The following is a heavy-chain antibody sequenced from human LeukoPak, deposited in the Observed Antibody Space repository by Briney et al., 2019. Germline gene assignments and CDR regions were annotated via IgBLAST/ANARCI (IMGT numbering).Heavy chain of an antibody. CDR3: AKAGSSGYLRAFRY. Sequence: GGSLRLSCAASGFTFSSYWMSWVRQAPGKGLEWVANIKQDGSEKYYVDSVKGRFTISRDNAKNSLYLQMNSLRAEDTAVYYCAKAGSSGYLRAFRYWGQGTLVTVSS. D-gene: IGHD3-22*01. CDR1: GFTFSSYW. CDR2: IKQDGSEK. J-gene: IGHJ4*02. V-gene: IGHV3-7*03.